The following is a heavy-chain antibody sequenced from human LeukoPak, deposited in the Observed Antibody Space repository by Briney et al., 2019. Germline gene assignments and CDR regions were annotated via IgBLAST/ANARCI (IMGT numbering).Heavy chain of an antibody. D-gene: IGHD6-19*01. Sequence: GGSLRLSCAASGFTFSDYWIHWVRQAPGKGLVWVSHINSDGSSATYADSVKGRLTISRDNAKNTVYLQMNSLRAEDTAVYFCARGGVGCFDYWGQGALVTVSS. CDR3: ARGGVGCFDY. V-gene: IGHV3-74*01. J-gene: IGHJ4*02. CDR2: INSDGSSA. CDR1: GFTFSDYW.